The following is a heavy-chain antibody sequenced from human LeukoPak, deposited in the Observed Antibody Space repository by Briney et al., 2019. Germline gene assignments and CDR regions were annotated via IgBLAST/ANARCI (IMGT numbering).Heavy chain of an antibody. D-gene: IGHD1-7*01. Sequence: ASVKVSCKVSGYTLAELSIHWVRQAPGKGLEWMGGFDLEDGETIYAQKFQGRVTMTEDTSTDTAYMELSSLRSEDTAVYYCATRYNWNYGWFDPWGQGTLVTVSS. V-gene: IGHV1-24*01. CDR3: ATRYNWNYGWFDP. CDR2: FDLEDGET. CDR1: GYTLAELS. J-gene: IGHJ5*02.